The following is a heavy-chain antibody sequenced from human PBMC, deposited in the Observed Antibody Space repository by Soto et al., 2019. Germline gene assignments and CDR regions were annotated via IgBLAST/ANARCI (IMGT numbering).Heavy chain of an antibody. V-gene: IGHV3-33*01. CDR2: IWYDGSNK. J-gene: IGHJ6*02. D-gene: IGHD6-13*01. Sequence: GGSLRLSCAASGFTFSSYGMHWVRQAPGKGLEWVAVIWYDGSNKYYADSVKGRFTISRDNSKNTLYLQMNSLRAEDTAVYYCARGDGYSSSWYRRPQYGMDVWGQGTTVTVSS. CDR3: ARGDGYSSSWYRRPQYGMDV. CDR1: GFTFSSYG.